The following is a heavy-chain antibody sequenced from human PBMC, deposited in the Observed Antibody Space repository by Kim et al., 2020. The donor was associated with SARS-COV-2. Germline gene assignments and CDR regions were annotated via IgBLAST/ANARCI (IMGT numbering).Heavy chain of an antibody. J-gene: IGHJ3*02. D-gene: IGHD3-10*01. V-gene: IGHV4-59*08. CDR2: IYYSGST. CDR3: ARQTDHYYGSGSYYMGGPYDAFDI. CDR1: GGSISSYY. Sequence: SETLSLTCTVSGGSISSYYWSWIRQPPGKGLEWIGYIYYSGSTNYNPSLKSRVTISVDTSKNQFSLKLSSVTAADTAVYYCARQTDHYYGSGSYYMGGPYDAFDIWGQGTMVTVSS.